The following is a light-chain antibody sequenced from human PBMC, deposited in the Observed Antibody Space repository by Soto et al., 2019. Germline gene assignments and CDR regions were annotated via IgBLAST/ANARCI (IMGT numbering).Light chain of an antibody. CDR3: QQRNNWPRYT. CDR1: QGISSY. CDR2: DAS. V-gene: IGKV3-11*01. Sequence: EIVLTQSPATLSLSPGERATPSCRASQGISSYLAWYQQKPGQAPRLLIYDASNRATGIPARFSGSGSGTDFTLTISSLEPEDFAVYYCQQRNNWPRYTFGQGTKLEIK. J-gene: IGKJ2*01.